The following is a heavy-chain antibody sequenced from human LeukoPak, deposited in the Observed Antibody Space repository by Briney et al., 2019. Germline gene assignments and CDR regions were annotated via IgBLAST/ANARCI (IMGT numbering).Heavy chain of an antibody. CDR1: GGTFSSYA. Sequence: GASVKVSCKASGGTFSSYAISWVRQAPGQGLEWMGRIIPIFGIANYTQKFQGRVTITADKSTSTAYMELSSLRSEDTAVYYCARDYQGAGTAYYYYGMDVWGQGTTVTVSS. J-gene: IGHJ6*02. CDR3: ARDYQGAGTAYYYYGMDV. D-gene: IGHD5-18*01. V-gene: IGHV1-69*04. CDR2: IIPIFGIA.